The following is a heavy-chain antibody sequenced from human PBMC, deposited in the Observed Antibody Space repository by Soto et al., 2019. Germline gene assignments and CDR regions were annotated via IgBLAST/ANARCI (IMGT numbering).Heavy chain of an antibody. CDR3: ARARATIAAAAIFDC. D-gene: IGHD6-13*01. V-gene: IGHV4-4*02. CDR1: GGSISTSNW. J-gene: IGHJ4*02. CDR2: VYRTGST. Sequence: QVQLQESGPGLVKPSGTLSLTCAVSGGSISTSNWWSWVRQPPGKGLEWIGEVYRTGSTNYNPSLESRLTISVHKSKTQFSLTLTSVTAADTAVYYCARARATIAAAAIFDCWGQGTLVTVSS.